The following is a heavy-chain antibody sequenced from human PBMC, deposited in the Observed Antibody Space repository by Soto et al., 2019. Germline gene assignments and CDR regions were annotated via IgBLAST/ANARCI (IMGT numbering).Heavy chain of an antibody. CDR1: GFNFDDFA. J-gene: IGHJ6*03. Sequence: EVVLVESGGGLVQPGGSLRLSCVASGFNFDDFAMHWVLQAPGKGLQWVSGIRCNGETPAYGDSVKGRFIISRDNARNDLYLQLSSILREDTAAYLGARVKAWIAYRDYSMNVWGKGNPVTV. D-gene: IGHD2-21*01. V-gene: IGHV3-9*01. CDR2: IRCNGETP. CDR3: ARVKAWIAYRDYSMNV.